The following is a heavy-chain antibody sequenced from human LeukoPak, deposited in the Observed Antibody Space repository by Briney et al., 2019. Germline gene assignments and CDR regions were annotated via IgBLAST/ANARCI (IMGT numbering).Heavy chain of an antibody. Sequence: PGGSLRLSCAASGFTFSNYDMSWVRQAPGQGLEWVSSISTISDYIYYAGSVKGRFTVSRDNAKNSLCLQMNRLRAEDTAVYYCARGVGDTIRKSNFDYWGQGTLVSASS. D-gene: IGHD1-26*01. J-gene: IGHJ4*02. V-gene: IGHV3-21*01. CDR3: ARGVGDTIRKSNFDY. CDR2: ISTISDYI. CDR1: GFTFSNYD.